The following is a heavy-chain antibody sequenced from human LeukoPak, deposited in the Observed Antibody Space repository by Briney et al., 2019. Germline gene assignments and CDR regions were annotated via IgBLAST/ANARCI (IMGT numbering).Heavy chain of an antibody. CDR1: GFTFSSYW. CDR3: ARAGHYYGSGFDY. CDR2: IKQDGSDK. Sequence: GGSLRLSCAASGFTFSSYWMSWVRQAPGKGLEWVANIKQDGSDKYYADSVKGRFTISRDNAKNSLYLQMNSLRAEDTAVYYCARAGHYYGSGFDYWGQGTLVTVSS. J-gene: IGHJ4*02. V-gene: IGHV3-7*01. D-gene: IGHD3-10*01.